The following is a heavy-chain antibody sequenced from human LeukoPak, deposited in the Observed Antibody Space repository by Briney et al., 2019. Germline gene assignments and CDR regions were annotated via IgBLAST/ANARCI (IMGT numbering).Heavy chain of an antibody. J-gene: IGHJ4*02. Sequence: GGSLRLSCTASGFTFSSYAMTWVRQAPGKGLEWVSAISGSGGTTYYADSVKGRFTISRDNSKNTLYLQMNSLRAEDTAVYYCARAFTRGYSYGAEVGYWGQGTLVTVSS. V-gene: IGHV3-23*01. CDR3: ARAFTRGYSYGAEVGY. CDR1: GFTFSSYA. CDR2: ISGSGGTT. D-gene: IGHD5-18*01.